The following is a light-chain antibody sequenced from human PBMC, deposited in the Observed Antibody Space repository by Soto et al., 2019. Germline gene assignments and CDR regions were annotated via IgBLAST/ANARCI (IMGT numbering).Light chain of an antibody. J-gene: IGLJ3*02. V-gene: IGLV1-51*01. CDR2: GDN. Sequence: QSVLTQPPSVSAAPGQKVTISCSGSSSNIGNSYVSWYQQLPGTAPKLLIYGDNKRPSGIPDRISGSKSGASATLDISGLQTGDEADYYCGTWDSSLSAGVFGGGTKLTVL. CDR3: GTWDSSLSAGV. CDR1: SSNIGNSY.